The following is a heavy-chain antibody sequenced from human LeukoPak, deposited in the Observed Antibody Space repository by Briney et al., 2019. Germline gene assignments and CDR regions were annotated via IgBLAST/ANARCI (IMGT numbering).Heavy chain of an antibody. CDR1: GGSFSGYY. D-gene: IGHD2-15*01. CDR3: ARGRGHNY. V-gene: IGHV4-34*01. CDR2: INHSGST. J-gene: IGHJ4*02. Sequence: SESLSLTCAVYGGSFSGYYWSWIRQPPGKGLEWIGEINHSGSTNYNPSLKSRVTISVDTSKNQFSLKLSSVTAADTAVYYCARGRGHNYWGQGTLVTVSS.